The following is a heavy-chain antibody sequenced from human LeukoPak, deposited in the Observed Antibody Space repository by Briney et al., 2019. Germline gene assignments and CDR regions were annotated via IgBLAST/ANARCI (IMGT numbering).Heavy chain of an antibody. CDR2: IGTAGDT. CDR3: AKDMERSYYYGMDV. CDR1: GFTFSSYD. V-gene: IGHV3-13*01. D-gene: IGHD1-1*01. Sequence: TEGSLRLSCAASGFTFSSYDMHWVRQATGKGLEWVSAIGTAGDTYYPGSVKGRFTISRENAKNSLYLQMNSLRAGDTAVYYCAKDMERSYYYGMDVWGQGTTVTVSS. J-gene: IGHJ6*02.